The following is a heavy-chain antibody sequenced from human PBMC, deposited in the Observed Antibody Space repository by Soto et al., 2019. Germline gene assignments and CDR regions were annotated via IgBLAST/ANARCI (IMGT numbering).Heavy chain of an antibody. Sequence: EVQLVESGGGLVQPGRSLRLSCTASGFTFGDYAMSWFRQAPGKGLEWVGFIRSKAYGGTTEYAASVKGRFTISRDDSKSIAYLQMNSLKTEDTAVYYCTRDGIAAAGVASFDIWGQGTMVTVSS. CDR3: TRDGIAAAGVASFDI. CDR2: IRSKAYGGTT. D-gene: IGHD6-13*01. CDR1: GFTFGDYA. V-gene: IGHV3-49*03. J-gene: IGHJ3*02.